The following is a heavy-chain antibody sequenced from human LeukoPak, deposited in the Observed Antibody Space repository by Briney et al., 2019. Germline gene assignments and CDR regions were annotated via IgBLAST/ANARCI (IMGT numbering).Heavy chain of an antibody. V-gene: IGHV3-23*01. CDR2: ISGSGGST. CDR1: GFPFSSYA. J-gene: IGHJ4*02. Sequence: GGSLRLSCEASGFPFSSYAMNWVRQAPGKGLEWVSSISGSGGSTYYADSVKGRFTISRDKSKNTVYLQMNSLRAEDTAVYYCAKERGYGYNHIDYWGQGTLVTVSS. CDR3: AKERGYGYNHIDY. D-gene: IGHD5-24*01.